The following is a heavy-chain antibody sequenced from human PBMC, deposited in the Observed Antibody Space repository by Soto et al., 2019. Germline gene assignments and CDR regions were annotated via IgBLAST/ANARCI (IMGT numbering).Heavy chain of an antibody. Sequence: ASVKVSCKASGYSFTYYHIPLVRQAPGQGREWLGRVNPKSGGTSTAQKFQGWVTMTMDRSISTVYMELTRLRSDDTAVYLCARGNSTDCSNGVCSLFYNHEMDVWGQGTTVTVSS. J-gene: IGHJ6*01. CDR1: GYSFTYYH. D-gene: IGHD2-8*01. V-gene: IGHV1-2*04. CDR3: ARGNSTDCSNGVCSLFYNHEMDV. CDR2: VNPKSGGT.